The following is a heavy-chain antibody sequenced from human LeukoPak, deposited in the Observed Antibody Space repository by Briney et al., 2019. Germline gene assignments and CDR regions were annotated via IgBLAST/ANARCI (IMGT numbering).Heavy chain of an antibody. D-gene: IGHD5-12*01. V-gene: IGHV3-23*01. CDR2: ISGNGDNT. CDR1: GFTFSSYA. CDR3: AKDSGYDYVSAFDI. Sequence: GGSLRLSYAASGFTFSSYAMSWVRQAPGKGLEWVSTISGNGDNTHYADSVKGRFTISRDNSKNTLFLQMDSLRAEDTAVYYCAKDSGYDYVSAFDIWGQGTMVSVSS. J-gene: IGHJ3*02.